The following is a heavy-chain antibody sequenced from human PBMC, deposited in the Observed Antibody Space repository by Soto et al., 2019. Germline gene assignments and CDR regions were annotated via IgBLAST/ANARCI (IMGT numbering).Heavy chain of an antibody. Sequence: PGGSLRISCAASGFTFSSYAMHWVRQAPGKGLEWVAVISYDGSNKYYADSVKGRFTISRDNSKNTLYLQMNSLRAEDTAVYYCARDWSPIFGVVIPYNWFDPWGQGTLVTVSS. V-gene: IGHV3-30-3*01. CDR1: GFTFSSYA. D-gene: IGHD3-3*01. J-gene: IGHJ5*02. CDR2: ISYDGSNK. CDR3: ARDWSPIFGVVIPYNWFDP.